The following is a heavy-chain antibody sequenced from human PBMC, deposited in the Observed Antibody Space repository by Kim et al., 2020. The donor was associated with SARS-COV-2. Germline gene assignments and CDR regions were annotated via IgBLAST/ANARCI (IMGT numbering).Heavy chain of an antibody. J-gene: IGHJ3*02. D-gene: IGHD3-22*01. CDR1: GGYISSGGYY. CDR3: ARARVYYDSSGYYPDAFDI. V-gene: IGHV4-31*03. CDR2: IYYSGST. Sequence: SETLSLTCTVSGGYISSGGYYWSWIRQHPGKGLEWIGYIYYSGSTYYNPSLKSRVTISVDTSKNQFSLKLSSVTAADTAVYYCARARVYYDSSGYYPDAFDIWGQGTMVTGSS.